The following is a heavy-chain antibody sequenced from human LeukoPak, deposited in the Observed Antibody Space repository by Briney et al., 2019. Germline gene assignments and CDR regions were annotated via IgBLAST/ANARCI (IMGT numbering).Heavy chain of an antibody. CDR1: GGTFSSYA. J-gene: IGHJ5*02. V-gene: IGHV1-69*04. D-gene: IGHD2-21*01. Sequence: GASVKVSCKASGGTFSSYAISWVRQAPGQGLEWMGRIIPILGIANYAQKFQGRVTITADKSTSTAYMELSSLRSEDTAVYYCARDYFTSRHMFFGPWGQGTLVTVSS. CDR2: IIPILGIA. CDR3: ARDYFTSRHMFFGP.